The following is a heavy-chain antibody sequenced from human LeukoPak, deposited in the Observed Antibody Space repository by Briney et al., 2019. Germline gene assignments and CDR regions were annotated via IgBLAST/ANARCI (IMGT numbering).Heavy chain of an antibody. J-gene: IGHJ4*02. CDR1: GFTFEDHG. CDR3: VRHFNSVATMQIDY. D-gene: IGHD5-12*01. V-gene: IGHV3-20*01. Sequence: GGSLRLSCATSGFTFEDHGLSWVRQAPGKGLGRVSGINWNSGSKRYAASVKGRFTISRDNARNSVYLEMTSLRVEDTAFYHCVRHFNSVATMQIDYWGQGILVSVSS. CDR2: INWNSGSK.